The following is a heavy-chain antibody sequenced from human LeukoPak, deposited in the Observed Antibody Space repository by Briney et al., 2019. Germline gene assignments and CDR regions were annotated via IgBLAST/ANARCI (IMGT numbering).Heavy chain of an antibody. J-gene: IGHJ4*02. CDR1: GGSISSYY. V-gene: IGHV4-59*12. D-gene: IGHD3-22*01. Sequence: KSSETLSLTYTVSGGSISSYYWSWIRQPPGKGLEWIGYIYYSGSTNYNPSLKSRVTMSVDTSKNQFSLKLSSVTAADTAVYYCARDRYYYDSSGYYWLFDYWGQGTLVTVSS. CDR2: IYYSGST. CDR3: ARDRYYYDSSGYYWLFDY.